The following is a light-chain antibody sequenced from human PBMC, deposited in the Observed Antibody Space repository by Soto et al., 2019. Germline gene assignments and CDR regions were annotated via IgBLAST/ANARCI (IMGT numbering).Light chain of an antibody. V-gene: IGKV3-20*01. J-gene: IGKJ1*01. Sequence: IVLTQSPGTLSLSPGERATLSCRASQSVSSNYLARYQQKLGQAPRLLIYGASSRATGIPDRFSGSGSGTEFTLTISRLEPEDFAVYYCQQYGGSPRTFGQGTKVDI. CDR2: GAS. CDR3: QQYGGSPRT. CDR1: QSVSSNY.